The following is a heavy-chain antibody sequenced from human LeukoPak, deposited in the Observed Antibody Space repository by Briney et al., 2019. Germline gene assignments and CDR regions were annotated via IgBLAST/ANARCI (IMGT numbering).Heavy chain of an antibody. Sequence: ASVKVSCKASGYTFTSYDINWVRQATGQGLEWMGWMNPNSGNTGYAQKFKGRVTMTRNTSISTAYMELSSLRSEDTAVYYCARAPRSGGYYYVYGYWGQGTLVTVSS. D-gene: IGHD3-22*01. J-gene: IGHJ4*02. CDR1: GYTFTSYD. CDR2: MNPNSGNT. V-gene: IGHV1-8*01. CDR3: ARAPRSGGYYYVYGY.